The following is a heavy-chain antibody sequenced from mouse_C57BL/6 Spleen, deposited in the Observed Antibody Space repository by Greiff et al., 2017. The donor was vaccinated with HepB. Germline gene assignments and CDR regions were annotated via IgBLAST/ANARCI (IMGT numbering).Heavy chain of an antibody. CDR1: GFTFSDYG. J-gene: IGHJ4*01. CDR2: ISSGSSTI. Sequence: EVQGVESGGGLVKPGGSLKLSCAASGFTFSDYGMHWVRQAPEKGLEWVAYISSGSSTIYYADTVKGRFTISRDNAKITLFLQMTSLWSEYTAMYYCAREKIYYDNSYMDYWGQGTSVTVSS. V-gene: IGHV5-17*01. CDR3: AREKIYYDNSYMDY. D-gene: IGHD2-1*01.